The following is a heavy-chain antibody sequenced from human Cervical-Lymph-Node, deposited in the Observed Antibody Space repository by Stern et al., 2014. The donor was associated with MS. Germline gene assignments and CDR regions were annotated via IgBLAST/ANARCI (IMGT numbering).Heavy chain of an antibody. J-gene: IGHJ4*02. CDR1: GFTFSGYG. V-gene: IGHV3-33*01. CDR2: IWSDGSNP. CDR3: ARGRNVGVNYYFDY. D-gene: IGHD3-16*01. Sequence: QVQLVQSGGGVVQPGKSLRLSCVASGFTFSGYGMHWVRQAPGKGLEWVAFIWSDGSNPSYADSVQGRFTIARDNFQNTLHLHMNNVTAADTARYYCARGRNVGVNYYFDYWGQGTLVTVSS.